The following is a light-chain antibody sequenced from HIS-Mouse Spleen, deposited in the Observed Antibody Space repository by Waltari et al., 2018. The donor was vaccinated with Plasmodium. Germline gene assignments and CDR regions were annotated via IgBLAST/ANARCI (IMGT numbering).Light chain of an antibody. CDR1: NIGSKN. CDR2: RDR. CDR3: QVWDSSTV. V-gene: IGLV3-9*01. J-gene: IGLJ3*02. Sequence: SYELTQPLSVSVALGQTARITCGGNNIGSKNVHWYQQKPGQAPVLVIHRDRNRPSGIPERVSGCNSGNTATLTIGRAQAGDEADYYCQVWDSSTVFGGGTKLTVL.